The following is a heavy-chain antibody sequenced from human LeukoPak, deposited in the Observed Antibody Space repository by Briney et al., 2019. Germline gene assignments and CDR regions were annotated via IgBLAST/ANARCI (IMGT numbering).Heavy chain of an antibody. CDR3: ARDGYDSSGYYPTGGFDY. J-gene: IGHJ4*02. CDR2: ISSSSSYI. V-gene: IGHV3-21*01. Sequence: GGSLRLSCAASGFTFSSYSMNWVRQAPGKGLEWVSSISSSSSYIYYADSVKSRFTISRDNAKNSLYLQMNSLRAEDTAVYYCARDGYDSSGYYPTGGFDYWGQGTLVTVSS. CDR1: GFTFSSYS. D-gene: IGHD3-22*01.